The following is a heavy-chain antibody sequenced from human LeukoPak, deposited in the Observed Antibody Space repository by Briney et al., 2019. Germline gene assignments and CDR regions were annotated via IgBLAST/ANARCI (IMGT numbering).Heavy chain of an antibody. CDR1: GGSISSSSYF. Sequence: SETLSLTCTVSGGSISSSSYFWGWIRQPPGKGLEWIGSFSYSGNTYYNPSLKSRVTISVDTFKNQFSLRLSSVTAADTAVYYCAGLFYDSSGYYCDWYFDLWGRGTLVTVSS. V-gene: IGHV4-39*01. CDR3: AGLFYDSSGYYCDWYFDL. CDR2: FSYSGNT. J-gene: IGHJ2*01. D-gene: IGHD3-22*01.